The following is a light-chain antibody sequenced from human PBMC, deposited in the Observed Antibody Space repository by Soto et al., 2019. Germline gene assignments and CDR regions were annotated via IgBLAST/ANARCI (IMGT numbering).Light chain of an antibody. J-gene: IGKJ4*01. CDR1: QSIRTY. CDR2: AAS. Sequence: DIQMTQSPSSLSASVGDRVTITCRPSQSIRTYLHWYQQKPGKAPKLLISAASSLQSGVPSRFSGSGSGTDFTLTINSLQPEDFAAYYCQQSYSTLTFGGGTKVEVK. CDR3: QQSYSTLT. V-gene: IGKV1-39*01.